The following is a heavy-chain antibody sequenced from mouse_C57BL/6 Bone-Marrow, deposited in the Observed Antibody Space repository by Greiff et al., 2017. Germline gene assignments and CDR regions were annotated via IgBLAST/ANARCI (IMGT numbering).Heavy chain of an antibody. CDR3: ARHEVIDYDYDAAWFAY. Sequence: QVQLKQSGAELVKPGASVKLSCKASGYTFTEYTIHWVKQRSGQGLEWIGWFYPGSGSIKYNEKFKDKATLTADKSSSTVYMELSRLTSEDSAVYFCARHEVIDYDYDAAWFAYWGQGTLVTVSA. CDR1: GYTFTEYT. V-gene: IGHV1-62-2*01. D-gene: IGHD2-4*01. J-gene: IGHJ3*01. CDR2: FYPGSGSI.